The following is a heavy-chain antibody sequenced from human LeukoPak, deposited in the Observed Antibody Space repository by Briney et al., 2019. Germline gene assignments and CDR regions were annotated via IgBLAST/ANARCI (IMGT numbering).Heavy chain of an antibody. Sequence: GGSLRLSCAASGFTFSSYGMHWVRQAPGKGLEWVAVIWGDGSNKYHADSVKGRFSISRDNSKNTLYLQMNSLRADDTAVYYCARDHGSSGYYLDAFDIWGQGTMVTVSS. J-gene: IGHJ3*02. D-gene: IGHD3-22*01. V-gene: IGHV3-33*01. CDR1: GFTFSSYG. CDR2: IWGDGSNK. CDR3: ARDHGSSGYYLDAFDI.